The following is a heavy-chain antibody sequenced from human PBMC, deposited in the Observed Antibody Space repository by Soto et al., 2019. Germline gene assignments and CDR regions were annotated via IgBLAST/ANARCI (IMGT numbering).Heavy chain of an antibody. CDR3: ARAANDYYYYYYMDV. CDR1: GGSFSGYY. V-gene: IGHV4-34*01. CDR2: INHSGST. D-gene: IGHD1-1*01. Sequence: PSETLSLTCAVYGGSFSGYYWSRIRQPPGKGLEWIGEINHSGSTNYNPSLKSRVTISVDTSKNQFSLKLSSVTAADTAVYYCARAANDYYYYYYMDVWGKGTTVTVSS. J-gene: IGHJ6*03.